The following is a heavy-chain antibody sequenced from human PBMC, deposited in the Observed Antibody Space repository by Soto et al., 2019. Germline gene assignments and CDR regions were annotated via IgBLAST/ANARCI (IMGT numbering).Heavy chain of an antibody. CDR2: ISYDGENQ. J-gene: IGHJ5*02. D-gene: IGHD3-10*01. CDR3: VSPHSESSNAFDL. Sequence: LRLSCAASGFSFSHYAMHWVRQPPGKGLEWVALISYDGENQYFTDSVRGRFTISRDNSKTAVYLEMNDLRLDDTATYYCVSPHSESSNAFDLWGQGTLVTVSS. V-gene: IGHV3-30*04. CDR1: GFSFSHYA.